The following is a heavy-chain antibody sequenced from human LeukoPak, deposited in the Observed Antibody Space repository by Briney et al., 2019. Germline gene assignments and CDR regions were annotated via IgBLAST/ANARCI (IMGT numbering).Heavy chain of an antibody. D-gene: IGHD3-10*01. Sequence: GRSLRLSCAASGFTFSNYWISWVRQAPGKGLEWVANIKQDGSEKYYVDSVKGRFTISRDNAKASLYLQMNSLRAEDTAVYYCARVRFVRGQAGFDYLGQGTLVTVS. CDR1: GFTFSNYW. V-gene: IGHV3-7*01. J-gene: IGHJ4*02. CDR3: ARVRFVRGQAGFDY. CDR2: IKQDGSEK.